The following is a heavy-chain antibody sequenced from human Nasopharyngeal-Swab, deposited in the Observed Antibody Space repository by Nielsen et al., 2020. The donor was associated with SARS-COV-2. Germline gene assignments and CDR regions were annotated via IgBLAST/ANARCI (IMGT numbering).Heavy chain of an antibody. V-gene: IGHV4-61*01. Sequence: SETLSLTCTVSGGSVSSGSYYWSWIRQPPGKGLEWIGYLYHSGSTNYNPSLKSRVTISVDTSKNQFSLKLSSVTAADTAVYYCAREFGDTFDYWGQGTLVTVSS. CDR2: LYHSGST. CDR3: AREFGDTFDY. D-gene: IGHD2-21*01. J-gene: IGHJ4*02. CDR1: GGSVSSGSYY.